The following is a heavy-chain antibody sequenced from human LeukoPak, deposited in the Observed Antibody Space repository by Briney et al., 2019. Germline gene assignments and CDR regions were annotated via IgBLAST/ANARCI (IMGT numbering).Heavy chain of an antibody. J-gene: IGHJ6*03. CDR2: IGTASDT. Sequence: PGGSLRLSCAASGFTFSSFDTHWVRQPTGQGLEWVSTIGTASDTYYPGSVEGRFILSRDNAKNSLYLQMNSLTAGDTAVYYCARGPPRGKYYYMDVWGKGTTVTVSS. CDR3: ARGPPRGKYYYMDV. D-gene: IGHD1-1*01. CDR1: GFTFSSFD. V-gene: IGHV3-13*01.